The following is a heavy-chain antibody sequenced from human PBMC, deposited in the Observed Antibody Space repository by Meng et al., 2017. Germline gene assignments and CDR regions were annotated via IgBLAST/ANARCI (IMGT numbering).Heavy chain of an antibody. Sequence: GESLKISCAASGFTFSSYAMSWVRQAPGKGLEWVSAISGSGGNTYYADSVKGRFTISRDNSKNSLYLQMNSLRAEDTAVYYCAKHAQWLVLWDFDYWGQGTLVTVSS. CDR2: ISGSGGNT. V-gene: IGHV3-23*01. J-gene: IGHJ4*02. CDR3: AKHAQWLVLWDFDY. CDR1: GFTFSSYA. D-gene: IGHD6-19*01.